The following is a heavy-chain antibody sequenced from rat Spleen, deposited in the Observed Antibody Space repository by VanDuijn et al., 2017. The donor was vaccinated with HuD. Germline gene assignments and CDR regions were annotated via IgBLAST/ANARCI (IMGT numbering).Heavy chain of an antibody. CDR2: IIYDGSIT. D-gene: IGHD1-5*01. J-gene: IGHJ3*01. V-gene: IGHV5-7*01. CDR3: ARHAYRYNSNWFAY. Sequence: EVQLVESGGGLVQPGRSLKVSCVASGFTFTNYNMAWVRQAPEKGLEWVAVIIYDGSITYYRDSVKGRFTISRDNAKSTLHLQMDSLRSEDTATYYCARHAYRYNSNWFAYWGQGTLVTVSS. CDR1: GFTFTNYN.